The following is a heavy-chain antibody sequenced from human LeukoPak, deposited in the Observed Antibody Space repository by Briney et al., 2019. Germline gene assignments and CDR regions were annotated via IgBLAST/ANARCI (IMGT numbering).Heavy chain of an antibody. CDR1: GFTVSSNY. Sequence: PGGSLRLSCAASGFTVSSNYMSWVRQAPGKGLEWVSVIYSDSGGSTYYADSVKGRFTMSRDNSKNTLYLHMNSLRAEDTAVYYCARRFTHDYGDYFDYWGQGNLVTVSS. CDR2: IYSDSGGST. V-gene: IGHV3-66*01. D-gene: IGHD4-17*01. CDR3: ARRFTHDYGDYFDY. J-gene: IGHJ4*02.